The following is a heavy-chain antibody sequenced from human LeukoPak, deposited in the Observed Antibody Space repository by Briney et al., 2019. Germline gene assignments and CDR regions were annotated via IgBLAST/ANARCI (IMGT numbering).Heavy chain of an antibody. CDR1: GHFVSDYY. D-gene: IGHD6-19*01. CDR3: ARHSSGWHLDF. J-gene: IGHJ4*02. Sequence: SETLSLTXSVSGHFVSDYYWSWIRQSPGKGLEWIGWLHYSGTTYYNPSLKGRVTMSLDTSRNQLSLKLSSVTAADTAVYYCARHSSGWHLDFWGQGSLVTVSS. V-gene: IGHV4-59*02. CDR2: LHYSGTT.